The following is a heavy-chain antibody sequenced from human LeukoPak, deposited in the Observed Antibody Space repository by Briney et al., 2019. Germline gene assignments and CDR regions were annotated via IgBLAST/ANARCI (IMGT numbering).Heavy chain of an antibody. Sequence: GGSLRLSCAASGFSFSSYSMNWVRQAPGKGLEWVSSISDTSTYIYYADSLQGRFTISRDNARNSLYLQMNSLRAEDTAVYYCAREFYGSGSYYNRLDAFDIWGQGTMVTVSS. D-gene: IGHD3-10*01. V-gene: IGHV3-21*01. CDR1: GFSFSSYS. J-gene: IGHJ3*02. CDR3: AREFYGSGSYYNRLDAFDI. CDR2: ISDTSTYI.